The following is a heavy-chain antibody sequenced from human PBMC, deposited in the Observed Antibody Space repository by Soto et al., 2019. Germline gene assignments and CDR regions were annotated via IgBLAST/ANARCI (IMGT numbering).Heavy chain of an antibody. J-gene: IGHJ4*02. CDR3: ARDFEYSSSSLGFDY. CDR2: IIPIFGTA. CDR1: GGTFSSYA. Sequence: SVKVSCKASGGTFSSYAISWVRQAPGQGLEWMGGIIPIFGTANYAQKFQGRVTITADESTSTAYMELSSLRSEDTAVYYCARDFEYSSSSLGFDYWGQGTLVTVSS. D-gene: IGHD6-6*01. V-gene: IGHV1-69*13.